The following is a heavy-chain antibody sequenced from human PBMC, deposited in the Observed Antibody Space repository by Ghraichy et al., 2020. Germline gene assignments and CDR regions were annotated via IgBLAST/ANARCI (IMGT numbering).Heavy chain of an antibody. Sequence: SETLSLTCTVSGHSISTNYHWGWIRQPPGKGLEWIGSIYRSGSTYYNPSLKSRVTISVDTSKTQFSLKLSSVTAEDTAIYYCARDQFSDNWYGGWGQGTLVTVSS. CDR2: IYRSGST. D-gene: IGHD1-1*01. J-gene: IGHJ4*02. CDR3: ARDQFSDNWYGG. CDR1: GHSISTNYH. V-gene: IGHV4-38-2*02.